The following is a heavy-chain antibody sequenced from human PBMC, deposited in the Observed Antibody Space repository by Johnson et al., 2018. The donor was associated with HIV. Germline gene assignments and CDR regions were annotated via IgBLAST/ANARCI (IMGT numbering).Heavy chain of an antibody. V-gene: IGHV3-30*02. Sequence: QVQLVESGGGVVQPGRSLRLPCAASGFTFSSYAMHWVRQAPGKRLERVAFIRYDGSNKYYPDSVKCRFTISRDNSTNTLYLQMNSLGDEDTAVYYCAMGFVVAPLDAFDIWGQGTMVTVSS. J-gene: IGHJ3*02. CDR2: IRYDGSNK. CDR1: GFTFSSYA. D-gene: IGHD2-2*01. CDR3: AMGFVVAPLDAFDI.